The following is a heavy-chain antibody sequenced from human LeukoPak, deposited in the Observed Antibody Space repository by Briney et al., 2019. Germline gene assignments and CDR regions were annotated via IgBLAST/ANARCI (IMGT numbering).Heavy chain of an antibody. CDR2: ISWDGGST. CDR3: AKEGRSTTVSREYYYYYMDV. V-gene: IGHV3-43*01. J-gene: IGHJ6*03. D-gene: IGHD4-17*01. Sequence: PGGSLRLSCAASGFTFDDYTMHWVRQAPGKGLEWVSLISWDGGSTYYADSVKGRFTISRDNSKNSLYLQMNSLRTEDTALYYCAKEGRSTTVSREYYYYYMDVWGKGTTVTVSS. CDR1: GFTFDDYT.